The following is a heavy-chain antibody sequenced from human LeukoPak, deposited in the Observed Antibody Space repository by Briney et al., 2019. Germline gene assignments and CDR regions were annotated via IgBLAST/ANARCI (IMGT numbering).Heavy chain of an antibody. CDR1: EFTFSNYW. V-gene: IGHV3-7*01. CDR2: IKEDGRDK. J-gene: IGHJ4*02. CDR3: ARDVGYFRFDY. Sequence: GGSLRLSCAASEFTFSNYWMTWVRQAPGKGLEWVANIKEDGRDKYYVDSVKGRFTISRDNAKNSLYLQMNNLRAEDTAVYYCARDVGYFRFDYWGQGTLVTVSS. D-gene: IGHD5-18*01.